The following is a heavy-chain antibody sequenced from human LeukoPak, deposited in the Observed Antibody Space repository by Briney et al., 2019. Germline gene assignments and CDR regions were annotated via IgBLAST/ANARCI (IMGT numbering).Heavy chain of an antibody. CDR2: IYTSGST. Sequence: SETLSLTCTVSGGSISSYYWSWIRQPPGKGLEWIGYIYTSGSTNYNPSLKSRVTISADTSKNQFSLKLSSVTAADTVVYYCARRTYYYYMDVWGKGTTVIVSS. V-gene: IGHV4-4*09. CDR1: GGSISSYY. CDR3: ARRTYYYYMDV. J-gene: IGHJ6*03.